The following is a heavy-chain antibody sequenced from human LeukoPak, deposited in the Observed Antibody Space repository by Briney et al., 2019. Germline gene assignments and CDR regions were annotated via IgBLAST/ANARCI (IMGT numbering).Heavy chain of an antibody. D-gene: IGHD3-22*01. CDR1: GGSISSGGYY. CDR2: IYYSGST. Sequence: PSETLSLTCTVSGGSISSGGYYWSWIRQHPGKGLEWIGYIYYSGSTYYNPSLKSRVTISVDTSKNQFSLKLSSVTAADTAVYYCARVYDSSGYLIDYWGQGTLVTVSS. J-gene: IGHJ4*02. V-gene: IGHV4-31*03. CDR3: ARVYDSSGYLIDY.